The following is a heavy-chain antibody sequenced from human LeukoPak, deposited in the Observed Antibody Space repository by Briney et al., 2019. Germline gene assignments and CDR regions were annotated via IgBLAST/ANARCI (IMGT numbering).Heavy chain of an antibody. CDR2: VTTSGDST. D-gene: IGHD2-21*02. CDR3: ASVLYCGADCYSGRYFFDY. Sequence: ASVKVSCKASGYTFTSYGMHWVRQAPGQGLEWMGIVTTSGDSTSYAQKFQGRVTMTRDTSTGTVYMELSSLRSEDTAVYYCASVLYCGADCYSGRYFFDYWGQGTLVTVSS. CDR1: GYTFTSYG. V-gene: IGHV1-46*01. J-gene: IGHJ4*02.